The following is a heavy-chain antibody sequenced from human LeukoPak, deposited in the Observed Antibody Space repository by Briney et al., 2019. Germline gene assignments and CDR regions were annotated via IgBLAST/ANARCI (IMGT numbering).Heavy chain of an antibody. V-gene: IGHV5-51*01. J-gene: IGHJ5*02. CDR2: IYPDDSDA. Sequence: GAPRKISGAASGCSFIKYWMGWVRHLPGKGLEWVGIIYPDDSDARFSPSFQGREGRVTMSADKYINTAYLQWNTLTASDSAIYCARGRTGFCSGEACSHNWLEPWGQGTPGTVSA. CDR3: ARGRTGFCSGEACSHNWLEP. CDR1: GCSFIKYW. D-gene: IGHD2-8*02.